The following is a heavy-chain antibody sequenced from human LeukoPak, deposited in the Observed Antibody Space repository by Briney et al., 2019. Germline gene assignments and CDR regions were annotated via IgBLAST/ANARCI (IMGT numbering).Heavy chain of an antibody. J-gene: IGHJ5*02. Sequence: ASVNVSCKASGYTFTIYGISWVRQAPGQGLEWMGWISAYNGNTNYAQKLQGRVTMTTDTSTSTAYMELRSLRSDDTAVYYCARAILEYYDSSGYPYNWFDPWGQGTLVTVSS. CDR1: GYTFTIYG. V-gene: IGHV1-18*01. D-gene: IGHD3-22*01. CDR3: ARAILEYYDSSGYPYNWFDP. CDR2: ISAYNGNT.